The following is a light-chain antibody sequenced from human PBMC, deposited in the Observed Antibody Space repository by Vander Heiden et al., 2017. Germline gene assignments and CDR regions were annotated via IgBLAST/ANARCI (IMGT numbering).Light chain of an antibody. J-gene: IGKJ4*01. Sequence: DVQVTQSPSSLSASVGDRVIITCRASQSLSNNLNWYQQKPGKAPKLLIYAAPTLQSGVPSRFSGGGSGTDFTLTIRSLQTEDFANYYCPQTYSTPTTFGGGTKVEIK. CDR3: PQTYSTPTT. CDR2: AAP. CDR1: QSLSNN. V-gene: IGKV1-39*01.